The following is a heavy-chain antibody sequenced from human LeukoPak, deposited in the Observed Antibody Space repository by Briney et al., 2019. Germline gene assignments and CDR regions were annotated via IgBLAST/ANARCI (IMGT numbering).Heavy chain of an antibody. J-gene: IGHJ5*02. V-gene: IGHV4-30-4*01. CDR2: IYYSGCT. Sequence: PSQTLSLTCTVSGGSIRSGDYYWSWIRQPPGKGLEWIGYIYYSGCTYYNPSLKSRVTISVDTSKNQFSLKLSSVTAADTAVYYGARGGIVVVPAAISWFDPWGQGTLVTVSS. CDR1: GGSIRSGDYY. D-gene: IGHD2-2*02. CDR3: ARGGIVVVPAAISWFDP.